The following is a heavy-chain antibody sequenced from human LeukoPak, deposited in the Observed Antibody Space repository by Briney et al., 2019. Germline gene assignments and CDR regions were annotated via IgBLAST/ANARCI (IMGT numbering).Heavy chain of an antibody. CDR1: GFTLSSYS. CDR2: ISSSSSYI. D-gene: IGHD5-24*01. CDR3: ARDRGWLQYYFDY. V-gene: IGHV3-21*01. Sequence: GGSLRLSCAASGFTLSSYSMNWVRQAPGKGLEWVSSISSSSSYIYYADSVKGRFTISRDNAKNSLYLQMNSLRAEDTAVYYCARDRGWLQYYFDYWGQGTLVTVSS. J-gene: IGHJ4*02.